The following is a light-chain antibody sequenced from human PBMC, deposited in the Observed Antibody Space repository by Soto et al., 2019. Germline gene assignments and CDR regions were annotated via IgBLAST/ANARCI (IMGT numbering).Light chain of an antibody. J-gene: IGLJ1*01. Sequence: QSVLTQPASVSGSPGQSIIISCTGTSSDVGAYNYVSWYQQHPGKAPKLMIYEVNNRPSGVSNRFSGSKSGNTASLTISGLQAEDEADYYCSSYTSSSTYVFRTGTKLTVL. V-gene: IGLV2-14*01. CDR3: SSYTSSSTYV. CDR1: SSDVGAYNY. CDR2: EVN.